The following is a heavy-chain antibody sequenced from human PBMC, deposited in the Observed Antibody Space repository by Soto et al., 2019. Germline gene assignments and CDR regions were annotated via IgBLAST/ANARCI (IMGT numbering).Heavy chain of an antibody. CDR3: AKVMRAYCSTTSCYDHDY. V-gene: IGHV3-23*01. J-gene: IGHJ4*02. Sequence: GGSLRLSCAASGFTFSSYAMSWVRQAPGKGLEWVSGISGSGGSTYYADSLKGRFTISRDNSKTTLYLQMTSLRAEDTAVYYCAKVMRAYCSTTSCYDHDYWGQGTLVTVSS. D-gene: IGHD2-2*01. CDR1: GFTFSSYA. CDR2: ISGSGGST.